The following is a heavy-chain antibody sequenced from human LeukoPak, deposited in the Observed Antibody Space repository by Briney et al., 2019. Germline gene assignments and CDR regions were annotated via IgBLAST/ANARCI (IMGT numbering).Heavy chain of an antibody. D-gene: IGHD7-27*01. J-gene: IGHJ2*01. CDR1: GFTFGTYG. V-gene: IGHV3-23*01. CDR2: ITESSTWT. Sequence: PGGSLRLSCEASGFTFGTYGMTWVRQAPGKGLEWVSGITESSTWTCYADSVRGRFTISRDNSKNTLHLQMNNLTADDTAIYYCARELVSLGTGYFDLWGRGTLVTVSS. CDR3: ARELVSLGTGYFDL.